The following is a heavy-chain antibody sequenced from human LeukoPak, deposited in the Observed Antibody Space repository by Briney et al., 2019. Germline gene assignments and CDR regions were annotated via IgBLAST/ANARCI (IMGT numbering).Heavy chain of an antibody. CDR1: GFTVTTKS. V-gene: IGHV3-53*01. Sequence: AGGSLRLSCAASGFTVTTKSMAWVRQAPGRGLEWVSVFYSPGSTYYADSVRGRFTISRDNSLNTLFLQMNSLRVEDTAVYYCASARESCIGSTCYEYFHHWGQGTPLTVSS. J-gene: IGHJ1*01. D-gene: IGHD2-2*01. CDR2: FYSPGST. CDR3: ASARESCIGSTCYEYFHH.